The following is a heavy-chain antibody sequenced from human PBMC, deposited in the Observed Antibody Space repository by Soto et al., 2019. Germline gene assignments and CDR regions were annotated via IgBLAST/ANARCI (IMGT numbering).Heavy chain of an antibody. J-gene: IGHJ6*02. Sequence: ASLKVSCKASGYTFTSYGISWVRQAPGQGLEWMGWISAYGGNTNYAQKLQGRVTMTGDTSTSTAYMELSSLRSEDTAVYYCARVGVVFASGMDVWGQGAAVTVSS. D-gene: IGHD2-15*01. CDR3: ARVGVVFASGMDV. CDR1: GYTFTSYG. CDR2: ISAYGGNT. V-gene: IGHV1-18*01.